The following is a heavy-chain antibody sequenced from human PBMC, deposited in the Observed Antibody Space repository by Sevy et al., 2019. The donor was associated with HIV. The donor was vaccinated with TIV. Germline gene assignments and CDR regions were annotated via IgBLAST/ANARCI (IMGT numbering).Heavy chain of an antibody. CDR1: GFTLSSYT. V-gene: IGHV3-48*02. CDR2: FVRTDIT. CDR3: VRDERAIASHFDY. D-gene: IGHD2-21*01. J-gene: IGHJ4*02. Sequence: GSLRLSCEASGFTLSSYTMNWVRQSPEKGLEWVATFVRTDITHYAVSVKVRFIISRDTAKNSLFLQLNSLRDDDTAMYFCVRDERAIASHFDYWGRGTLVTVSS.